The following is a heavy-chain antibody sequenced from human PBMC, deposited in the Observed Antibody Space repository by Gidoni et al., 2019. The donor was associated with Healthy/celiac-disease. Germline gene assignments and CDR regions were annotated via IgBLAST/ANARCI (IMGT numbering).Heavy chain of an antibody. CDR3: AKDWDYGGIDY. Sequence: VQLVESGGVVVQPGVSLRLSCAASGFTCDAYTMHWVRQAPGKGLEWVSLISWDGGSTYYADSVKGRFTISRDNSKNSLYLQMNSLRTEDTALYYCAKDWDYGGIDYWGQGTLVTVSS. CDR1: GFTCDAYT. CDR2: ISWDGGST. V-gene: IGHV3-43*01. J-gene: IGHJ4*02. D-gene: IGHD4-17*01.